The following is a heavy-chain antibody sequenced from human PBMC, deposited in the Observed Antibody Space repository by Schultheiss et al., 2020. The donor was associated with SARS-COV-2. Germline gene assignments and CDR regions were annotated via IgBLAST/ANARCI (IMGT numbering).Heavy chain of an antibody. Sequence: GESLKISCATSGFTFSSHWMSWVRQAPGKGLEWVANIKQDGSEKYYVDSVKGRFTISRDNAKNSLYLQMNSLRAEDTAVYYCARDDVRGSGWSVGYFHHWGQGTLVTVSS. V-gene: IGHV3-7*03. CDR1: GFTFSSHW. J-gene: IGHJ1*01. CDR3: ARDDVRGSGWSVGYFHH. CDR2: IKQDGSEK. D-gene: IGHD6-19*01.